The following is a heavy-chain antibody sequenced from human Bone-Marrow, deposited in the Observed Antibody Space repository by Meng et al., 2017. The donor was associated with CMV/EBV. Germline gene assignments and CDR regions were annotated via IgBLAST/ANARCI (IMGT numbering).Heavy chain of an antibody. Sequence: ETLSLTCAASGFTFSRFVMNWVRQAPGKGLEWVSYISNSPTTIHYADSVKGRFTISRDNAKNSLYLQMNSLSAEDTAVYYRVRGISYYFDYWGQGALVTVSS. J-gene: IGHJ4*02. V-gene: IGHV3-48*04. CDR2: ISNSPTTI. CDR1: GFTFSRFV. CDR3: VRGISYYFDY. D-gene: IGHD3-3*02.